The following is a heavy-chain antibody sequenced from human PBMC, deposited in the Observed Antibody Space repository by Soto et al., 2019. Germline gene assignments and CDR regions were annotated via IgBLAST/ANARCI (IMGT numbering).Heavy chain of an antibody. CDR2: IYHSGST. CDR1: GGSISSGGYS. D-gene: IGHD3-10*01. J-gene: IGHJ4*02. V-gene: IGHV4-30-2*01. Sequence: TLSLTCAVSGGSISSGGYSWSWIRQPPGKGLEWIGYIYHSGSTYYNPSLKSRVTISVDRSKNQFSLKLSSVTAADTAVYYCARSGSGSFPYYFDYWGQGTLVTVSS. CDR3: ARSGSGSFPYYFDY.